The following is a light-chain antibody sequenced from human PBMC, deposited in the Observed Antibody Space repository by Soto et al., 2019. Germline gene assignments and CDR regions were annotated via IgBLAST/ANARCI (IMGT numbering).Light chain of an antibody. J-gene: IGKJ1*01. Sequence: DIVMTQSPDSLAVSLGERATINCKSSQSILYSSKNKNYLAWYQQKPGQPPKLIIHWASTRESGVPDRFSGSGSGTDFTLTISSLQAEDAAVYYCQQYYSTPWTFGQGTKVEIK. CDR3: QQYYSTPWT. CDR1: QSILYSSKNKNY. V-gene: IGKV4-1*01. CDR2: WAS.